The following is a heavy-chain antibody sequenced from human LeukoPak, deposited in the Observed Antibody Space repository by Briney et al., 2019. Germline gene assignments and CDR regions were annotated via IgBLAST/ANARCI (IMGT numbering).Heavy chain of an antibody. CDR2: IIPIFGTA. CDR1: GGTFSSYA. CDR3: ARVVTMVRGVIINWFDP. V-gene: IGHV1-69*05. J-gene: IGHJ5*02. D-gene: IGHD3-10*01. Sequence: SVKVSCKASGGTFSSYAISWVRQAPGQGLEWMGGIIPIFGTANYAQKFQGRVTMTRNTSISTAYMELSSLRSEDTAVYYCARVVTMVRGVIINWFDPWGQGTLVTVSS.